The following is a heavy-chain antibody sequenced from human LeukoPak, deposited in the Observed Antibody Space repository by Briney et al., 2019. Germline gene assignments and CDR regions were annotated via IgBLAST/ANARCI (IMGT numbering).Heavy chain of an antibody. V-gene: IGHV4-39*01. J-gene: IGHJ3*02. Sequence: SETLSLTCTVSGGSLSSCSYCWGWIPQPPGKGLEGIGSIYYSGSTYYNPSLKSRVTTSVDTSKNQFSLKLSSVTAADTAVYYCARRYYYDSSAAFDIWGQGTMVTVSS. CDR3: ARRYYYDSSAAFDI. CDR1: GGSLSSCSYC. D-gene: IGHD3-22*01. CDR2: IYYSGST.